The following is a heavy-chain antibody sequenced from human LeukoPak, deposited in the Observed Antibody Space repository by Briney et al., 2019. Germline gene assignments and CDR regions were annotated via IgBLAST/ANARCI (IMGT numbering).Heavy chain of an antibody. CDR2: MYYTGNT. V-gene: IGHV4-38-2*02. Sequence: SETLSLTCTVSGYSISSGYYWGWIRQPPGKGLEWIGSMYYTGNTYYNPSLESRVTMSVDTSKNQFSLKLNSVTAADTAVYYCARAFGTYQYYFDYWGQGTLVTVSS. CDR1: GYSISSGYY. D-gene: IGHD1-26*01. CDR3: ARAFGTYQYYFDY. J-gene: IGHJ4*02.